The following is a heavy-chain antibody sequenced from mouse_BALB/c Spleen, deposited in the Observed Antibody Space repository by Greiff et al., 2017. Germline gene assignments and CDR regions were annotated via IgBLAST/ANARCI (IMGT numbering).Heavy chain of an antibody. Sequence: EVKVVESGGGLVQPGGSLRLSCATSGFTFTDYYMSWVRQPPGKALEWLGFIRNKANGYTTEYSASVKGRFTISRDNSQSILYLQMNTLRAEDSATYYCARGAYYTGFAYWGQGTLVTVSA. CDR1: GFTFTDYY. J-gene: IGHJ3*01. D-gene: IGHD2-12*01. CDR2: IRNKANGYTT. V-gene: IGHV7-3*02. CDR3: ARGAYYTGFAY.